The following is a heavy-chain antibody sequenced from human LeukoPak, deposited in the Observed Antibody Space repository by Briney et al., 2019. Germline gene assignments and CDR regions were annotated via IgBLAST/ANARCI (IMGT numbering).Heavy chain of an antibody. J-gene: IGHJ6*02. V-gene: IGHV3-30*04. CDR2: ISYDGSNK. D-gene: IGHD5-24*01. CDR1: GFTFSSYA. Sequence: PGRSLRLSCAASGFTFSSYAMHWVRQAPGKGLEWVAVISYDGSNKYYADSVKGRFTISRDNSKNTLYLQMNSLRAEDTAVYYCANGMAGLRHYYYYYGMDVWGQGTTVTVSS. CDR3: ANGMAGLRHYYYYYGMDV.